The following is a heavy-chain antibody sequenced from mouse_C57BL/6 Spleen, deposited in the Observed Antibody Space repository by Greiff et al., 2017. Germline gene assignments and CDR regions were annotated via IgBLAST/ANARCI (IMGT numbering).Heavy chain of an antibody. CDR2: IYPGDGDT. CDR1: GYAFSSYW. J-gene: IGHJ2*01. D-gene: IGHD4-1*01. V-gene: IGHV1-80*01. CDR3: ARGELGHYFDD. Sequence: VQLQQSGAELVKPGASVKISCTASGYAFSSYWMNWVKQRPGKGLEGIGQIYPGDGDTNYNGKFKGKVTLTADKSTSTAYLQLRSLTTEDSAVYFCARGELGHYFDDWGQGTTLTVSS.